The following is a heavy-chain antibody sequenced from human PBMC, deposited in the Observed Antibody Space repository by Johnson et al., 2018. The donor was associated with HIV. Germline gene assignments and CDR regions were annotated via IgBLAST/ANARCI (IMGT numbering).Heavy chain of an antibody. J-gene: IGHJ3*02. CDR1: GFSLSNYW. Sequence: VQLVESGGGLVQPGGSLRLSCAASGFSLSNYWMSWVRQAPGKGLEWVANIKQDGSEQYYVDSVKGRFTISRDNAKNSLYLQMNSLRAEDTALYYCARRPNHDILTGKGGAFDIWGQGTMVTVSS. V-gene: IGHV3-7*03. CDR2: IKQDGSEQ. CDR3: ARRPNHDILTGKGGAFDI. D-gene: IGHD3-9*01.